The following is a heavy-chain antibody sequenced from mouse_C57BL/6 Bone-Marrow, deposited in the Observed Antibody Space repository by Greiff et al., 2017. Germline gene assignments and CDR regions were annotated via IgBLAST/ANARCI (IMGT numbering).Heavy chain of an antibody. J-gene: IGHJ4*01. CDR1: GYTFTSSG. CDR2: IYPRSGNT. V-gene: IGHV1-81*01. CDR3: ARYSNYVNYAMDY. D-gene: IGHD2-5*01. Sequence: VQLVESGAELARPGASVKLSCKASGYTFTSSGISWVKQRTGQGLEWIGEIYPRSGNTYYNEQFKGKATLTADKSSSTAYMELRSLTSEDSAVYFCARYSNYVNYAMDYWGQGTSVTVSS.